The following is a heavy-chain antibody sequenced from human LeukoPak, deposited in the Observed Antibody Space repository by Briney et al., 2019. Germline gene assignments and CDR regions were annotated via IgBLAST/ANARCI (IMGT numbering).Heavy chain of an antibody. V-gene: IGHV3-53*01. J-gene: IGHJ4*02. CDR3: AREGPRGNSQFDY. D-gene: IGHD2/OR15-2a*01. CDR2: IYSGGST. Sequence: GGSLRLSCAAAGFTVSSNYMSWVRQAPGKGLEWVSVIYSGGSTYYADSVKGRLTISRDNSKNTLYLQMNSLRAEDTAIYYCAREGPRGNSQFDYWGQGTLVTVSS. CDR1: GFTVSSNY.